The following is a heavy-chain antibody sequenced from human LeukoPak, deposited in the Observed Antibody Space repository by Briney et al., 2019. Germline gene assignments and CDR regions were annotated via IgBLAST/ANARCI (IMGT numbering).Heavy chain of an antibody. Sequence: ASVKVSCKASGGTFSSYAISWVRQAPGQGLEWMGRIIPIFGTANYAQKFQGRVTITTDESTSTAYMELSSLRSEDTAVYYCARVEYGSGRYYAFDIWGQGTMVTVSS. D-gene: IGHD3-10*01. V-gene: IGHV1-69*05. CDR2: IIPIFGTA. CDR1: GGTFSSYA. J-gene: IGHJ3*02. CDR3: ARVEYGSGRYYAFDI.